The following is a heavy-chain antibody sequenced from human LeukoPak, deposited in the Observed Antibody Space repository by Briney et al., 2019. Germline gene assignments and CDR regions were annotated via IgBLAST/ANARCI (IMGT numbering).Heavy chain of an antibody. CDR2: FDPEDGET. Sequence: GASVKXSCXVXXXXXTELSMHWVRQAPGKGLEWMGGFDPEDGETIYAQKFQGRVTMTEDTSTDTAYMELSSLRSEDTAVYYCATDLAIAAAGTGTTRDYWGQGTLVTVSS. D-gene: IGHD6-13*01. CDR3: ATDLAIAAAGTGTTRDY. CDR1: XXXXTELS. J-gene: IGHJ4*02. V-gene: IGHV1-24*01.